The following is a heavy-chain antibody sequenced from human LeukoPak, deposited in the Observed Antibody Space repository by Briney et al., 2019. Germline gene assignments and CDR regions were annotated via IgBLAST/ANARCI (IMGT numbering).Heavy chain of an antibody. CDR3: ARGEDYYDSSGYYLRSSGGNWFDP. CDR2: IYYSGST. J-gene: IGHJ5*02. V-gene: IGHV4-31*03. D-gene: IGHD3-22*01. CDR1: GGSISSGGYY. Sequence: PSETLSLTCTVSGGSISSGGYYWSWIRQHPGKGLEWIGYIYYSGSTYYNPSLKSRVTISVDTSKNQFSLKLSSVTAADTDVYYCARGEDYYDSSGYYLRSSGGNWFDPWGQGTLVTVSS.